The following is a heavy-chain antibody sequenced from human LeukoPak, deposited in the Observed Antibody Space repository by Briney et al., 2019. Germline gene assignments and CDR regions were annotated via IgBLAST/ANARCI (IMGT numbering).Heavy chain of an antibody. CDR1: GGTLSSYA. J-gene: IGHJ4*02. Sequence: ASVKVSCMDSGGTLSSYAISWVRQAPGQGLEWMGGIIPIFGTANYAQKFQGRVTITTDESTSTAYMELSSLRSEDTAVYYCARGRVYCSSTSCYEFDYWGQGTLVTVSS. V-gene: IGHV1-69*05. D-gene: IGHD2-2*01. CDR3: ARGRVYCSSTSCYEFDY. CDR2: IIPIFGTA.